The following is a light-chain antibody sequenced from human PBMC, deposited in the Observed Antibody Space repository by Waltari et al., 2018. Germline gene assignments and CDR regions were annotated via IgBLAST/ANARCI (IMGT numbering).Light chain of an antibody. CDR1: QNHLHTNSINK. CDR3: RQALQSPWS. Sequence: DTVVTQSPLPLRVSPGQPDSISCGYSQNHLHTNSINKLDWYQQKTGQPAQLLIFLGSNRSAGVPERFSGSGSATEFTLKISRVEAADVGVYYCRQALQSPWSFGQGTKVEIK. J-gene: IGKJ1*01. V-gene: IGKV2-28*01. CDR2: LGS.